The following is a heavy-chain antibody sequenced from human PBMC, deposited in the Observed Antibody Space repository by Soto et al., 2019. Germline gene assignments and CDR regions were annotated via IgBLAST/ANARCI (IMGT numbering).Heavy chain of an antibody. J-gene: IGHJ4*02. CDR2: ISDDGSTA. CDR1: GFSFSAYW. V-gene: IGHV3-74*01. CDR3: ARGPRVSSTGTGAH. Sequence: LRLSCAVSGFSFSAYWMHWVREVPGKGLTWVSRISDDGSTATYADSVKGRFVISRDNAKNSLYLEMNTLRVDDSGLYYCARGPRVSSTGTGAHWGRGTLVTVSS. D-gene: IGHD1-1*01.